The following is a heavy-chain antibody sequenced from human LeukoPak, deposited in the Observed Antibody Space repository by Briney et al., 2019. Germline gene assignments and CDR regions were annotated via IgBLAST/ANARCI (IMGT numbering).Heavy chain of an antibody. CDR1: GFTFSGSA. V-gene: IGHV3-73*01. CDR3: ARAMGTYYFDY. CDR2: IRNRADSYAT. D-gene: IGHD7-27*01. Sequence: GGSLRLSCAASGFTFSGSAMHWVRQASGKGLEWVGRIRNRADSYATEYGESVRGRFTISRDDSKNTAFLQMNSLRAEDTAVYYCARAMGTYYFDYWGQGTLVTVSS. J-gene: IGHJ4*02.